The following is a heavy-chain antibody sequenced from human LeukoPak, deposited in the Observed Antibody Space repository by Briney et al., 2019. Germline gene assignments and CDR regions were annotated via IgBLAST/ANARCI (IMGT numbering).Heavy chain of an antibody. Sequence: SETLSLTCTVSGGSISSSSYYWGWIRQPPGKGLEWIGSIYYSGSTYYNPSLKSRVTISVDTSKNQFSLKLSSVTAADTAIYYCARDWGGSSPPNWGQGTLVTVSS. J-gene: IGHJ4*02. CDR2: IYYSGST. CDR3: ARDWGGSSPPN. CDR1: GGSISSSSYY. D-gene: IGHD6-13*01. V-gene: IGHV4-39*02.